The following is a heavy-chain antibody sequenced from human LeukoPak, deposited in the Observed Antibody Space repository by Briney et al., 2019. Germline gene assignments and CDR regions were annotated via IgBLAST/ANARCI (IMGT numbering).Heavy chain of an antibody. CDR2: INPNSGGT. CDR1: GYTFTGYY. J-gene: IGHJ4*02. V-gene: IGHV1-2*02. Sequence: KVSCKASGYTFTGYYMHWVRQAPGQGLEWMGWINPNSGGTNYAQKFQGRVTMTRDTSISTAYMELSRLRSDDTAVYYCARVGGSSTSGLDYWGQGTLVTVSS. D-gene: IGHD2-2*01. CDR3: ARVGGSSTSGLDY.